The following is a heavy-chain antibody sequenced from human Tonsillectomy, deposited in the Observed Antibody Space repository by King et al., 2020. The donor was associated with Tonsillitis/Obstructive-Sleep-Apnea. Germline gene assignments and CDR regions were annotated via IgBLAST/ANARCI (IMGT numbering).Heavy chain of an antibody. D-gene: IGHD6-19*01. CDR2: ISFDGRNE. V-gene: IGHV3-30*01. Sequence: VQLVESGGGVVQPGRSLRLSCAASGFTSRSHTLHWVRQAPGKGLEWVALISFDGRNEIYADSVKGRFTISRANSKNTLNLQMNILGAEDTAVYYCARDRSGWPPEYFDYWGQGTLVTVSS. CDR1: GFTSRSHT. CDR3: ARDRSGWPPEYFDY. J-gene: IGHJ4*02.